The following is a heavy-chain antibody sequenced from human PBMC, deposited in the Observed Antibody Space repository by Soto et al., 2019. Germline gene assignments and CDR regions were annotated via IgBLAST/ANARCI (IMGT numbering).Heavy chain of an antibody. D-gene: IGHD3-10*01. CDR3: VGGQYYFDY. CDR1: GFPFTTYG. CDR2: ISYDGSNR. Sequence: QVQLVESGGGVVQPGRSLRLSCAASGFPFTTYGMHWVRKGAGKGLEWVAVISYDGSNRYYADSVKGRFTISRDNSKNTLYLHMNDLRPEGTASYYCVGGQYYFDYRGQGNLVTVSS. J-gene: IGHJ4*02. V-gene: IGHV3-30*03.